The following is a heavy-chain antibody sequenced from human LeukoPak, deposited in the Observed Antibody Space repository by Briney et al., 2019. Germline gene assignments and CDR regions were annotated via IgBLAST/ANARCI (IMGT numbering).Heavy chain of an antibody. J-gene: IGHJ4*02. D-gene: IGHD6-19*01. V-gene: IGHV3-23*01. Sequence: GGSLRLSCVVSGFTFSSHVMSWVRQAPGKGLEWVSGISAGGVTTHYADSVKGRFTISRDNSKNTLYLQMNSLRVEDTAVYYCARVPLSSGWPYYFDYWGQGNLVTVSS. CDR2: ISAGGVTT. CDR1: GFTFSSHV. CDR3: ARVPLSSGWPYYFDY.